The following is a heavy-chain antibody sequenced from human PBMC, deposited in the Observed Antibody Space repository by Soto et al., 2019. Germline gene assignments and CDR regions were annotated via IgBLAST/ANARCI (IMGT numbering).Heavy chain of an antibody. CDR3: GRLIHCSTTSCYFDY. D-gene: IGHD2-2*01. Sequence: SETLSLTCSVSGGSISSSNYYWTWIRQPPGKGLEWIGSIYYTGKTYYNPSLKSRVTISVDTSKNRFSLNLGSVTAADTAVYYCGRLIHCSTTSCYFDYWGQGTLVTVSS. CDR2: IYYTGKT. V-gene: IGHV4-39*01. J-gene: IGHJ4*02. CDR1: GGSISSSNYY.